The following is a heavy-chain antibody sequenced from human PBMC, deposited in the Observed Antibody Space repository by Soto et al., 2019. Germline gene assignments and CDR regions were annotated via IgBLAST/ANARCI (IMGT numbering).Heavy chain of an antibody. CDR2: ISGSGGST. CDR1: GFTFSSYA. J-gene: IGHJ3*02. D-gene: IGHD6-19*01. CDR3: AKDYLSQWLVLEPVHTPNDAFDI. V-gene: IGHV3-23*01. Sequence: GGSLRLSCAASGFTFSSYAMSWVRQAPGKGLEWVSAISGSGGSTYYADSVKGRFTISRDNSKNTLYLQMNSLRAEDTAVYYCAKDYLSQWLVLEPVHTPNDAFDIWGQGTMVTVSS.